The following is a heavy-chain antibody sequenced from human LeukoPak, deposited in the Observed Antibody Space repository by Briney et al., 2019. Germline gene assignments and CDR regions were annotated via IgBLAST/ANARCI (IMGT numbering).Heavy chain of an antibody. CDR3: AKIGDFWSGSQPYYYYYYGMDV. Sequence: GGSLRLSCAASGFTVSSYYMSWVRQAPGKGLEWVSVIYSGGSTYYADSVKGRFTISRDNSKNTLYLQMNSLRAEDTAVYYCAKIGDFWSGSQPYYYYYYGMDVWGQGTTVTVSS. V-gene: IGHV3-53*01. CDR1: GFTVSSYY. CDR2: IYSGGST. D-gene: IGHD3-3*01. J-gene: IGHJ6*02.